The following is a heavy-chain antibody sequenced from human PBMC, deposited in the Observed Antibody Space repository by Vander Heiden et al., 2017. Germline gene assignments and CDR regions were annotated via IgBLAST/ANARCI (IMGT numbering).Heavy chain of an antibody. V-gene: IGHV4-31*03. CDR2: IYYSGST. J-gene: IGHJ4*02. Sequence: QVQLQESGPGLVKPAQTLSLPCTVSGPPMTRRGYYWSWIRQHPGKGLEWIGYIYYSGSTYYNPSLNSRVTISVDTSKNQFALKLSSVTAAETAVYYCARDSCLLYCRSSEGGYWGQGTLVTVYS. CDR3: ARDSCLLYCRSSEGGY. D-gene: IGHD6-6*01. CDR1: GPPMTRRGYY.